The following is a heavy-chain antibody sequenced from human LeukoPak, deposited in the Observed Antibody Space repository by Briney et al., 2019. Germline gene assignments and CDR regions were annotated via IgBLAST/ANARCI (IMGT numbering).Heavy chain of an antibody. CDR2: IIPIFGTA. D-gene: IGHD5-24*01. Sequence: GASVKVSCKASGGTFSSYAISWVRQAPGQGLEWMGGIIPIFGTANYAQKFQGRVTITADKSTSTAYMELSSLRSEDTAVYYRARGVREMATIMGDYYYYYYYMDVWGKGTTVTVSS. CDR1: GGTFSSYA. CDR3: ARGVREMATIMGDYYYYYYYMDV. V-gene: IGHV1-69*06. J-gene: IGHJ6*03.